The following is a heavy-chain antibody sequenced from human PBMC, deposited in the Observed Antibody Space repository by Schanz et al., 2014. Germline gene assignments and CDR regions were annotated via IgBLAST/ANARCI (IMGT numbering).Heavy chain of an antibody. CDR3: ARAISSGYASGSYHFDS. D-gene: IGHD6-19*01. J-gene: IGHJ4*02. CDR2: IKSKTDGGTT. CDR1: GFTFSDVW. Sequence: EVQLVESGGGLVEPGGSLRLSCAASGFTFSDVWMTWVRQAPGKGLQWVGRIKSKTDGGTTQYAAPVTGRFTISRDDSRDTLHLQMSNLKSEDTAVYYCARAISSGYASGSYHFDSWGQGTLVTVSS. V-gene: IGHV3-15*01.